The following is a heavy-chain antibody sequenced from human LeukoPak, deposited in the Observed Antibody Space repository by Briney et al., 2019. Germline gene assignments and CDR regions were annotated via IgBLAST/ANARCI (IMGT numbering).Heavy chain of an antibody. J-gene: IGHJ4*02. CDR1: GGSISSSSYY. D-gene: IGHD2-2*01. V-gene: IGHV4-39*07. CDR2: IYYSGST. CDR3: ARTSAGIVVPAALFD. Sequence: SETLSLTCTVSGGSISSSSYYWGWIRQPPGKGLEWIGSIYYSGSTYYNPSLKSRVTISVDTSKNQFSLKLSSVTAADTAVYYCARTSAGIVVPAALFDWGQGTLVTVSS.